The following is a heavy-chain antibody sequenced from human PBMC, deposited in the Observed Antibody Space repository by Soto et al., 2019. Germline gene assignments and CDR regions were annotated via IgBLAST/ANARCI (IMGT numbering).Heavy chain of an antibody. CDR3: ASSMDV. CDR2: ISYDGSNN. Sequence: QVQLVESGGGVVQPGRSLRLSCAASGFTFSSYAMNWVRQAPGKGLEWVAVISYDGSNNYYADSVKGRFTTSRDNSNNTLYLQMNGLSDADTAVYYCASSMDVWGQGTTVTVSS. V-gene: IGHV3-30-3*01. CDR1: GFTFSSYA. J-gene: IGHJ6*02.